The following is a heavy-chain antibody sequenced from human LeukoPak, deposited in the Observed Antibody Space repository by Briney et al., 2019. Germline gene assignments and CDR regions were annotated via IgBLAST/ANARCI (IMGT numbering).Heavy chain of an antibody. Sequence: GGSLTLSCAASGFSVSLNYMNWVRQAPGKGLECVSIRYSGSDTYYADSVKGRFTISRDSSKNMLFLHMTSLRAEDTAVSSCARVGAHFPWSLDLWGRGTLVTVSS. D-gene: IGHD1-26*01. V-gene: IGHV3-53*01. CDR2: RYSGSDT. CDR1: GFSVSLNY. CDR3: ARVGAHFPWSLDL. J-gene: IGHJ2*01.